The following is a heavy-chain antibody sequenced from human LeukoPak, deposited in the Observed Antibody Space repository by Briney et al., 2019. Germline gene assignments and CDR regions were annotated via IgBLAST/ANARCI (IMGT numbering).Heavy chain of an antibody. CDR1: GGSISSGGYY. CDR2: INHSGST. Sequence: SETLSLTCTVSGGSISSGGYYWSWIRQHPGKGLEWIGEINHSGSTKYNPSLKSRVTISVDTSKNQFSLKLSSVTAADTAVYYWARLPGKAGAGIGYYYYGMDGWGQGTTVTVSS. J-gene: IGHJ6*02. V-gene: IGHV4-39*07. CDR3: ARLPGKAGAGIGYYYYGMDG. D-gene: IGHD6-13*01.